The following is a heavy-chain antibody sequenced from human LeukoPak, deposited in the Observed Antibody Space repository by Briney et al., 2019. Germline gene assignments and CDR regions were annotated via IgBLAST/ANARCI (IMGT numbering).Heavy chain of an antibody. CDR2: IYYSGST. J-gene: IGHJ4*02. CDR3: ARVADGRVRD. D-gene: IGHD1-26*01. V-gene: IGHV4-59*01. Sequence: SETLSLTCTVSGGSISSYYWSWIRQPPGKGLEWIGYIYYSGSTNYNPSLKSRVTISVDTSKNQFSLKLSSVTAADTAVYYCARVADGRVRDWGQGTLVTVSS. CDR1: GGSISSYY.